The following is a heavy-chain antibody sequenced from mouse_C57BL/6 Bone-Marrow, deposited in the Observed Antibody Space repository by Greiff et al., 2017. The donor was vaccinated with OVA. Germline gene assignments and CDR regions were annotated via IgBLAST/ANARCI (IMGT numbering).Heavy chain of an antibody. CDR2: IYPRSGNT. CDR1: GYTFTSYG. V-gene: IGHV1-81*01. Sequence: QVQLQQSGAELARPGASVKLSCKASGYTFTSYGISWVKQRTGQGLEWIGEIYPRSGNTYYNEKFKGKATLTADKSSSTAYMELRSLTYEDSAVYFCARWLLRGAMDYWGQGTSVTVSS. CDR3: ARWLLRGAMDY. J-gene: IGHJ4*01. D-gene: IGHD2-3*01.